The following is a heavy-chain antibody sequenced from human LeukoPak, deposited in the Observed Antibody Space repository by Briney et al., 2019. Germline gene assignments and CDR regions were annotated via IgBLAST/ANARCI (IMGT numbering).Heavy chain of an antibody. D-gene: IGHD3-9*01. V-gene: IGHV4-4*07. J-gene: IGHJ4*02. Sequence: SETLSLTCTVSGDSITSYYWSWIRQPAGKGLDWIGRISITDGTIYTPSLQRRVTMSVDASKNQFSLKLSSVTAADTAVYYCARIRRNSVDWYADDNWGQGTLVTVSS. CDR2: ISITDGT. CDR1: GDSITSYY. CDR3: ARIRRNSVDWYADDN.